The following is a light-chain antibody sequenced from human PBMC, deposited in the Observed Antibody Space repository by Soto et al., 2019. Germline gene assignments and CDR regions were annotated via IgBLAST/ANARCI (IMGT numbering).Light chain of an antibody. Sequence: IQLTQSPSSLSASVGDIVTITCRASQGISNFLAWYQQKPGKAPKLLIYAASTLQSGVPSRFSGRDYGADFTLTINNLQPEDFATYYCQQPPHNFGPGTKVDIK. V-gene: IGKV1-9*01. CDR3: QQPPHN. J-gene: IGKJ3*01. CDR2: AAS. CDR1: QGISNF.